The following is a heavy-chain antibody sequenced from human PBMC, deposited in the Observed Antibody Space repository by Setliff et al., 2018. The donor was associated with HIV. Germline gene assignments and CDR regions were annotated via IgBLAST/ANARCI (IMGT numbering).Heavy chain of an antibody. CDR1: GFTPAFPFNSYW. D-gene: IGHD1-26*01. CDR2: IKQDGSEK. V-gene: IGHV3-7*01. Sequence: QPGGSLRLSCVGSGFTPAFPFNSYWMSWVRQAPGKGLEWVANIKQDGSEKYYVDSVKGRFTISRHNAKNSLYLQMSGLRVDDTAVYFCARWGSGSYERVFDYWGQGMLVTVSS. CDR3: ARWGSGSYERVFDY. J-gene: IGHJ4*02.